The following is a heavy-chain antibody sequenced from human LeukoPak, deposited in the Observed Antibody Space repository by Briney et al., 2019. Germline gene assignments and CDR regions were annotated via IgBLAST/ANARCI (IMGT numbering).Heavy chain of an antibody. Sequence: SETLSLTCTVSGGSISSYYWSWIRQPPGKGLEWIGYIYYSGSTNYNPSLKSRVTISVDTSKNQFSLKLSSVTAADTAAYYCAREGTGATNYFDYWGQGTLVTVSS. CDR1: GGSISSYY. V-gene: IGHV4-59*01. CDR3: AREGTGATNYFDY. J-gene: IGHJ4*02. D-gene: IGHD1-26*01. CDR2: IYYSGST.